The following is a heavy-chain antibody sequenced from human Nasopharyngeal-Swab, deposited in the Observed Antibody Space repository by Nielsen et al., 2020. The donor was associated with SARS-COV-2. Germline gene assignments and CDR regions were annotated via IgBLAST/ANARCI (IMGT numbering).Heavy chain of an antibody. CDR1: GGSISSSSYY. Sequence: SETLSLTCTVSGGSISSSSYYWGWIRQPPGKGLEWIGSIYYSWSTYYNPSLKSRVTISVDTSKNQFSLKLSSVTAADTAVYYCARDHRIQLWLGVYGMDVWGQGTTVTVSS. CDR3: ARDHRIQLWLGVYGMDV. V-gene: IGHV4-39*07. D-gene: IGHD5-18*01. J-gene: IGHJ6*02. CDR2: IYYSWST.